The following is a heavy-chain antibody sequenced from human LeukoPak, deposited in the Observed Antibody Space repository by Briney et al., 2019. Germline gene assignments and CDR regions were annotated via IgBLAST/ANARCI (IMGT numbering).Heavy chain of an antibody. J-gene: IGHJ6*02. Sequence: GGSLRLSCAASGFTFSSYSMNWVRQAPGKGLEWVSSISSSSYIYYADSVKGRFTISRDNAKNSLYLQVNSLRAEDTAVYYCARDRYDIVVVVAAADYYGMDVWGQGTTVTVSS. CDR1: GFTFSSYS. CDR3: ARDRYDIVVVVAAADYYGMDV. V-gene: IGHV3-21*01. D-gene: IGHD2-15*01. CDR2: ISSSSYI.